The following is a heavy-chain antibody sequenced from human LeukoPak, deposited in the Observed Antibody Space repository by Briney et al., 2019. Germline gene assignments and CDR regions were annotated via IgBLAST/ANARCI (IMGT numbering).Heavy chain of an antibody. Sequence: ASVKVSCKASGYTLSGYYLHWVRQAPGQGLEWMGWINPNSGGTKYAQKLQGRVTMTRDTSISTAYMELSRLTSDDTAVYCCARGGTVMPIDYWGQGTLVTVSS. J-gene: IGHJ4*02. CDR1: GYTLSGYY. D-gene: IGHD2-8*02. V-gene: IGHV1-2*02. CDR2: INPNSGGT. CDR3: ARGGTVMPIDY.